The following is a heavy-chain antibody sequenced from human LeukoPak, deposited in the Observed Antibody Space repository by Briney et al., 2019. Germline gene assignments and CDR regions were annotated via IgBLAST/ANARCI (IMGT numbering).Heavy chain of an antibody. CDR1: GGTFSSYA. D-gene: IGHD6-19*01. CDR3: ARTAGVAVALSLGY. Sequence: SVKVSCKASGGTFSSYAISWVRQAPGQGLERMGGIIPIFGTANYAQKFQGRVTITADESTSTAYMELSSLRSEDTAVYYCARTAGVAVALSLGYWGQGTLVTVSS. V-gene: IGHV1-69*13. CDR2: IIPIFGTA. J-gene: IGHJ4*02.